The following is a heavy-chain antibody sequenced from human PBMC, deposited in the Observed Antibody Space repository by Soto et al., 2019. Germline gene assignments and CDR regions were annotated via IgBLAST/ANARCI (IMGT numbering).Heavy chain of an antibody. D-gene: IGHD5-12*01. V-gene: IGHV3-30-3*01. CDR1: GFTFSSYA. J-gene: IGHJ4*02. Sequence: QVQLVESGGGVVQPGRSLRLSCAASGFTFSSYAMHWVRQAPGKGLEWVAVISYDGSNKYYADSVKGRFTISRDNSKNTLYLQMNSLRAEDTAVYYCARPRGGYLGRSYFDYWGQGTLVTVSS. CDR2: ISYDGSNK. CDR3: ARPRGGYLGRSYFDY.